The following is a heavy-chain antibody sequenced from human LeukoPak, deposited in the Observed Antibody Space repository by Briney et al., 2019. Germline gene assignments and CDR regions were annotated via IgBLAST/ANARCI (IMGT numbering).Heavy chain of an antibody. D-gene: IGHD6-19*01. V-gene: IGHV3-30*04. CDR1: GFTFSSYA. CDR3: ARDLDSSGSFDY. J-gene: IGHJ4*02. Sequence: GGSLRLSCAASGFTFSSYAMHWVRQPPVKGLGWVAVISYDCSNKYYADSVKGRFTISRDNSKHTLYLQMNSLRAQDTAVYYCARDLDSSGSFDYWGQGTLVTVSS. CDR2: ISYDCSNK.